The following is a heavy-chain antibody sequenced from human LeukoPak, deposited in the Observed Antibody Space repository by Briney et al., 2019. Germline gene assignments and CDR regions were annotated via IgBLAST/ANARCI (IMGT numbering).Heavy chain of an antibody. CDR1: GGSFSGYY. V-gene: IGHV4-34*01. D-gene: IGHD3-10*01. J-gene: IGHJ4*02. CDR3: ARRQGIKRTNYYGSGSYYIN. Sequence: SETLSLTCAVYGGSFSGYYWSWIRQPPGKGLEWIGEINHSGSTNYNPSLKSRVTISVDTSKNQFSLKLSSVTAADTAVYYCARRQGIKRTNYYGSGSYYINWGQGTLVTVSS. CDR2: INHSGST.